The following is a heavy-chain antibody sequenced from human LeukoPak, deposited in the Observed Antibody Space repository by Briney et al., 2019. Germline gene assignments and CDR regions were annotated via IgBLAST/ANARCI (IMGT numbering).Heavy chain of an antibody. CDR2: ISVYNGDT. V-gene: IGHV1-18*01. Sequence: ASVKVSCKASGYTFTSYGISWVRQAPGQGLEWMGWISVYNGDTNYAQKLQGRVTMTTDTSTSTAYMEVRSLRSDDTAVYYCARRGVGYYDSSGYYPRYYYYYMDVWGKGTTVTISS. J-gene: IGHJ6*03. CDR1: GYTFTSYG. CDR3: ARRGVGYYDSSGYYPRYYYYYMDV. D-gene: IGHD3-22*01.